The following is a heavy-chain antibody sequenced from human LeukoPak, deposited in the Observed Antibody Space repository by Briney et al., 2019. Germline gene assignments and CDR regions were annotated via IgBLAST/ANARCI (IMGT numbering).Heavy chain of an antibody. CDR1: GYTFAGYY. V-gene: IGHV1-18*04. J-gene: IGHJ3*02. Sequence: PGASVKVSCKASGYTFAGYYMHWVRQAPGQGLEWMGRISAYNGNTNYAQKLQGRVTMTTDTSTSTAYMELRSLRSDDTAVYYCARDRVYYDILTGPDDAFDIWGQGTMVTVSS. CDR2: ISAYNGNT. D-gene: IGHD3-9*01. CDR3: ARDRVYYDILTGPDDAFDI.